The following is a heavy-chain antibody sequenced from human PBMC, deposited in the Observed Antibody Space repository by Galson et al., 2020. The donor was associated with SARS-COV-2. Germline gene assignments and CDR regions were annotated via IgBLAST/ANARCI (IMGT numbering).Heavy chain of an antibody. Sequence: SGPTLVKPTQTLTLTCTLSGFSLTTSGMCVSWIRQPPGKALEWLARIDWDGDEHYRTSLRTRLTISKDTSKNQVVLTMTNMDPVDTATYYCARIKGYYYMDVWGKGTTVTVSS. V-gene: IGHV2-70*11. CDR1: GFSLTTSGMC. CDR3: ARIKGYYYMDV. J-gene: IGHJ6*03. CDR2: IDWDGDE.